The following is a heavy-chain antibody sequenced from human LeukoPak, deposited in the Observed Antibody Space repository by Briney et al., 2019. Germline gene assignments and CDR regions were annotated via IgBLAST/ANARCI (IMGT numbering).Heavy chain of an antibody. D-gene: IGHD2-2*01. CDR1: GFTFSSYG. CDR2: ISYDGSNK. J-gene: IGHJ6*02. Sequence: GGSLRLSCAASGFTFSSYGMHWVRQAPGKGLEWVAVISYDGSNKYYADSVKGRFTISRDNSKNTLYLQMNSLRAEDTAVYYCAKDRRDVVVPPPDYYYGMDVWGQGTTVTVSS. CDR3: AKDRRDVVVPPPDYYYGMDV. V-gene: IGHV3-30*18.